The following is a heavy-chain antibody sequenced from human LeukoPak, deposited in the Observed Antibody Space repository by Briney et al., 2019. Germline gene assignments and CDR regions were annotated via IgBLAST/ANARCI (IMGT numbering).Heavy chain of an antibody. Sequence: PSETLSLTCTVSGGSISSSSYYWGWIRQPPGKGLEWIGSIYYSGSTYYNPSLKSRVTISVDTSKNQFSPKLSSVTAADTAVYYCARLAFRMVVGEIYYFDYWGQGTLVTVSS. CDR1: GGSISSSSYY. J-gene: IGHJ4*02. D-gene: IGHD3-16*01. CDR3: ARLAFRMVVGEIYYFDY. V-gene: IGHV4-39*01. CDR2: IYYSGST.